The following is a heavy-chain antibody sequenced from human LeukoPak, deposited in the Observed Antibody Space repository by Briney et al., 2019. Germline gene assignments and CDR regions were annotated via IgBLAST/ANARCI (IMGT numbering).Heavy chain of an antibody. V-gene: IGHV5-51*01. CDR2: IYPGDSDI. J-gene: IGHJ6*02. CDR1: GYSFTNYW. D-gene: IGHD2-8*01. CDR3: ARRQASCTNGVCYTLYDMDV. Sequence: GESLKISCKDSGYSFTNYWIGWVRQMPGKGLEWMGIIYPGDSDITYSPSFQGQVTISADKSISTAYLQWSSLKASDTAIYYCARRQASCTNGVCYTLYDMDVWGQGTTVTVSS.